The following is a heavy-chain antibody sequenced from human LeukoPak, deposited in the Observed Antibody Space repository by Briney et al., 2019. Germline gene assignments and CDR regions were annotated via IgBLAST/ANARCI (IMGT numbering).Heavy chain of an antibody. CDR3: ARRGGLYGSEMDV. V-gene: IGHV4-39*07. CDR1: GGSISSTSYY. Sequence: PSETLSLTCTVSGGSISSTSYYWGWIRQPPGKGLEWIGNIYYSGSTYYNPSLKSRVTISVDTSKNQFSLKLSSVTAADTAVYYCARRGGLYGSEMDVWGKGTTVTISS. J-gene: IGHJ6*04. D-gene: IGHD3-10*01. CDR2: IYYSGST.